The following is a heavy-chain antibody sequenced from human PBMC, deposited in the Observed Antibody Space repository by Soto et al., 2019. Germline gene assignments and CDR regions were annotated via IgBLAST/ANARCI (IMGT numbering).Heavy chain of an antibody. CDR1: GDSIRSYY. J-gene: IGHJ6*02. D-gene: IGHD5-12*01. CDR3: ARAYGGFDNGLDV. CDR2: IYYSGST. V-gene: IGHV4-59*01. Sequence: PSGTLSLACTVSGDSIRSYYWTWIRQPPGKGLELIEYIYYSGSTRYNPSLKSRVTISVDMSKNQFSLKLSSVIAADTAVYYCARAYGGFDNGLDVWGQGTAVTVSS.